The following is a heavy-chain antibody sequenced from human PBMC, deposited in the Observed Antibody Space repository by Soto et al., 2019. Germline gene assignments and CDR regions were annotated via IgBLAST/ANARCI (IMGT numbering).Heavy chain of an antibody. V-gene: IGHV3-23*01. J-gene: IGHJ4*02. D-gene: IGHD2-8*01. CDR2: IRGSGDNT. CDR1: GLTFNLYT. Sequence: GGSLRLSCAASGLTFNLYTMSWVRQAPWKGLEWASAIRGSGDNTYYAESGKARFPISRDNSKNTLFLQMSSLRAEDTAVYYCARKWCGSSTWFSGYFDYWGRGTLVTGSS. CDR3: ARKWCGSSTWFSGYFDY.